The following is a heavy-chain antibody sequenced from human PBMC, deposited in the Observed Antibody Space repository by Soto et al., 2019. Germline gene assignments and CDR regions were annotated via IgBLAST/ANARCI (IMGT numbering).Heavy chain of an antibody. D-gene: IGHD3-16*01. CDR3: AKAEGVRATRRLGY. CDR2: ISGSGGST. V-gene: IGHV3-23*01. Sequence: GGSLRLSCAASGFTFSSYAMSWVRQAPGKGLEWVSAISGSGGSTYYADSVKGRFTISRDNSKNTLYLQMNGLRAEDTAVYYCAKAEGVRATRRLGYWCQGALVTVSS. J-gene: IGHJ4*02. CDR1: GFTFSSYA.